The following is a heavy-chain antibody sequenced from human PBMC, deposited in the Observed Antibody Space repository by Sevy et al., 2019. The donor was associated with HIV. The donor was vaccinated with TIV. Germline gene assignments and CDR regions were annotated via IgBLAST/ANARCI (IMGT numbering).Heavy chain of an antibody. J-gene: IGHJ6*02. CDR1: GFTFSSYG. D-gene: IGHD2-2*01. Sequence: GGCLRLSCAASGFTFSSYGMHWVRQAPGKGLEWVAFIRYDGSNKYYADSVKGRFTISRDNSKNTLYLQMNSLRAEDTAVYYCTKDLCSSTSCYVYYYYYGMDVWGQGTTVTVSS. CDR2: IRYDGSNK. V-gene: IGHV3-30*02. CDR3: TKDLCSSTSCYVYYYYYGMDV.